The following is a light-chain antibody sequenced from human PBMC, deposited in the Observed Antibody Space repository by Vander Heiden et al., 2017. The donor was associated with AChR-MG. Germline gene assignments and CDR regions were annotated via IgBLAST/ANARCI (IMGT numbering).Light chain of an antibody. CDR1: QSISGW. Sequence: DIQMTQSPATLSASVGDRVTMTCRASQSISGWVAWYQQRPGKAPKLLIYEASTLHSGVPSRFSGSGSGTEFTLTISSLQPDDFATYYCQQYDTSWSFGPGTKVDI. J-gene: IGKJ1*01. CDR2: EAS. V-gene: IGKV1-5*03. CDR3: QQYDTSWS.